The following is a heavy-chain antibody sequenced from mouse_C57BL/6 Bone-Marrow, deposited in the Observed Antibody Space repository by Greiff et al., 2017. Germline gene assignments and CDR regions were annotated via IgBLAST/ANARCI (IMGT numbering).Heavy chain of an antibody. D-gene: IGHD1-1*01. CDR3: ASLITTVVAPYAMDY. CDR1: GYTFTSYW. CDR2: INPSSGYT. Sequence: QVQLQQSGAELAKPGASVKLSCKASGYTFTSYWMHWVKQRPGPGLEWIGYINPSSGYTKYNQKFKDKATLTADKSSSTAYMQLSSLTYEDSAVYYCASLITTVVAPYAMDYWGQGTSVTVSS. V-gene: IGHV1-7*01. J-gene: IGHJ4*01.